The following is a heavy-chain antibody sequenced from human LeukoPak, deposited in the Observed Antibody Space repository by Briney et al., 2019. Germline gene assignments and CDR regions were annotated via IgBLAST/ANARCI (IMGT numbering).Heavy chain of an antibody. CDR3: ASNLPKHDFWSSRPFDY. CDR1: GGTFSSYA. Sequence: ASVKVSCKASGGTFSSYAISWVRQAPGHGLDWMGGFIPIFGTANYAQKFQGRVTISADESTSTAYMELSSLRSEDTAVYYCASNLPKHDFWSSRPFDYWGQGTLVAVSS. CDR2: FIPIFGTA. D-gene: IGHD3-3*01. V-gene: IGHV1-69*13. J-gene: IGHJ4*02.